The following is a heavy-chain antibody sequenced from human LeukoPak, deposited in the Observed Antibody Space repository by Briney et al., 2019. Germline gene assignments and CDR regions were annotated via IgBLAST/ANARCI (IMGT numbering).Heavy chain of an antibody. J-gene: IGHJ4*02. Sequence: GGSLRLSCAASGFTFTTYGLHWVRQAPGKGLEWVAAIASNGESEYYADSVKGRFTISRDNSKNTLFLQMNSLRLDDKAVYYFAKRGHYSINWYHYFDYWGQGTLVTVSS. D-gene: IGHD6-13*01. CDR3: AKRGHYSINWYHYFDY. CDR1: GFTFTTYG. CDR2: IASNGESE. V-gene: IGHV3-30*18.